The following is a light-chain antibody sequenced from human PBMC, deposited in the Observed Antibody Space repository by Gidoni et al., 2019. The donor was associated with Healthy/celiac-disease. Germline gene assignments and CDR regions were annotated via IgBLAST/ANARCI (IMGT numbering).Light chain of an antibody. Sequence: QSALTQPASVSGGPGQSITISCTGTSSDVGGYNYVSWYQQHPGKAPKLMIYDVSNRPSGVSNRFSGSKSGNTASLPISGLQAEDEADYYCSSYTSSSTRVFGTGPKVTVL. CDR1: SSDVGGYNY. CDR3: SSYTSSSTRV. J-gene: IGLJ1*01. CDR2: DVS. V-gene: IGLV2-14*03.